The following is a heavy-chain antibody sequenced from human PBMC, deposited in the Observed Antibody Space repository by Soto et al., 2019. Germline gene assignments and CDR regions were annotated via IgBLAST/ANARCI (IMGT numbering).Heavy chain of an antibody. CDR1: GYTFTSYY. Sequence: ASVKVSCKASGYTFTSYYMHWVRQAPGQGLEWMGIINPSGGSTSYAQKFQGRVTMTRDTSTSTVYMELSSLRSEDTAVYYCARGAYSSSGHMGDIEWSAFDIWGQGTMVTVSS. D-gene: IGHD6-13*01. CDR3: ARGAYSSSGHMGDIEWSAFDI. J-gene: IGHJ3*02. V-gene: IGHV1-46*03. CDR2: INPSGGST.